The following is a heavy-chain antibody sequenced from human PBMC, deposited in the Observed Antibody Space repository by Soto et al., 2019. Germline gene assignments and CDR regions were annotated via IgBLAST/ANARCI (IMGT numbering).Heavy chain of an antibody. CDR2: ISPKSGDT. Sequence: ASVKVSCKASGYTFTDYYLHWVRQAPGQGLEWMGWISPKSGDTKYAQNFQGRVTMTRDTSIRATYMELSSLTSDDTAVYYCAKLAYYHYAMDVWGQGTTVTVSS. V-gene: IGHV1-2*02. J-gene: IGHJ6*02. CDR1: GYTFTDYY. CDR3: AKLAYYHYAMDV.